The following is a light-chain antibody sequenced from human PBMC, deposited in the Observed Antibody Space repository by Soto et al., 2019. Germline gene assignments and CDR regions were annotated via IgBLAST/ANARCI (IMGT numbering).Light chain of an antibody. J-gene: IGKJ1*01. CDR1: QSVSNN. CDR2: DAS. V-gene: IGKV3-15*01. Sequence: ILMTQSPATLSVSPGERATLSCRASQSVSNNLAWYQQKPGQAPRLLIYDASTRATGIPARFSGSGSGTVFTLTISGLQSEDFAVYYCQQYNNWPPWTFGHGTKVEIK. CDR3: QQYNNWPPWT.